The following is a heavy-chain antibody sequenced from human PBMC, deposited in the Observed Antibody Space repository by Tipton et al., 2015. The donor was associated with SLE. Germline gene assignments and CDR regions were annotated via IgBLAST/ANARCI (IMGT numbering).Heavy chain of an antibody. V-gene: IGHV3-21*01. J-gene: IGHJ6*02. CDR1: GFTFSSYS. CDR2: ISSSSSYI. D-gene: IGHD7-27*01. Sequence: GSLRLSCAASGFTFSSYSMNWVRQAPGKGLEWVSSISSSSSYIYYADSVKGRFTISRDNAKNSLYLQMNSLRAEDTAVYYCARDLTGGSYYYYGMDVWGQGTTVTVSS. CDR3: ARDLTGGSYYYYGMDV.